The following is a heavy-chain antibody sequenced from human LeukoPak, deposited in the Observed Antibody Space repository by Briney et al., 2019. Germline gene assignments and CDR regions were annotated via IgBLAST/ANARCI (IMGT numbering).Heavy chain of an antibody. CDR2: ISAYNGNT. CDR1: GYTFTSYG. CDR3: ARDPRRRYYDSSGYIYFDY. D-gene: IGHD3-22*01. J-gene: IGHJ4*02. Sequence: ASVKVSCKASGYTFTSYGISWVRQAPGQGLEWMGWISAYNGNTNYAQKLQGRVTMTTDTSTSTAYMELRSLRSDDTAVYYCARDPRRRYYDSSGYIYFDYWGQGTLVTVSS. V-gene: IGHV1-18*01.